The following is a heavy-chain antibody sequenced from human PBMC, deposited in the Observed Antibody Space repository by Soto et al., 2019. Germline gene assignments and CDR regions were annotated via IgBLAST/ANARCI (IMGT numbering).Heavy chain of an antibody. CDR1: GYTFTSYG. J-gene: IGHJ3*02. V-gene: IGHV1-18*01. CDR2: ISAYNDNT. D-gene: IGHD1-26*01. Sequence: QIQLVQSGAEVKKPGASVKVSCKASGYTFTSYGFSWVRQAPGQGLEWMGRISAYNDNTNSAQNFQGRVTMTTDPSTSTAYMELRSLRSDDTAVYYCARGDSGSYYVNAFDIWGQGTMVTVSS. CDR3: ARGDSGSYYVNAFDI.